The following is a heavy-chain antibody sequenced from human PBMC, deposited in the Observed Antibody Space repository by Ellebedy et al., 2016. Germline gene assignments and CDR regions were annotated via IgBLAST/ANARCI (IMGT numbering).Heavy chain of an antibody. CDR3: RQGHYADL. V-gene: IGHV3-23*01. D-gene: IGHD4-17*01. CDR1: GLNINTFF. CDR2: ISAGSDNT. Sequence: GGSLRLXXTASGLNINTFFMSWVRQAPGKGLEWISTISAGSDNTRLADSVKGRFTVSRDNSKNTVYLRMSNLRVEDTALYYCRQGHYADLWGQGTLVTVSS. J-gene: IGHJ4*02.